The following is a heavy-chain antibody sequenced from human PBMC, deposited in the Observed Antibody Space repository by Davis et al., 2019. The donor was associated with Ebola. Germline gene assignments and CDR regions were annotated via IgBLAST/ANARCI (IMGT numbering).Heavy chain of an antibody. CDR2: IYPGDSDT. V-gene: IGHV5-51*01. CDR1: GSSFTSYW. Sequence: PGGSLRLSCKDFGSSFTSYWIGWVRQMPGKGLECMGIIYPGDSDTRYNPSFQGQVTISVDKSISTAYLQWGSLKASDTAMYYCARQSHHFLSGPRTWFDPWGQGTLVTVSS. J-gene: IGHJ5*02. CDR3: ARQSHHFLSGPRTWFDP. D-gene: IGHD3-3*02.